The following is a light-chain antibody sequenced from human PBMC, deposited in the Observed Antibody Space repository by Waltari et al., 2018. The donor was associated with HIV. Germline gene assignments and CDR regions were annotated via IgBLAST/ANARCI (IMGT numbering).Light chain of an antibody. CDR1: SSNIGADYA. J-gene: IGLJ2*01. Sequence: QSELTQPPSVSGAPGQRVTISCTGSSSNIGADYAVHWYQQLPGTAPKLLISGYNNRPSWVPDRFSGSKSGTSASLAITGLQAEDEADYYCQSYDSSLSAVLFGGGTKLTVL. V-gene: IGLV1-40*01. CDR3: QSYDSSLSAVL. CDR2: GYN.